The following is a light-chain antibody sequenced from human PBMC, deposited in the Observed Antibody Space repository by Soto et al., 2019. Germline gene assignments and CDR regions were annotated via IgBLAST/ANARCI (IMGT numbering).Light chain of an antibody. Sequence: QSVLTQPPSMSGAPGQRITISCTGSSSNIGAGYDVHWYQQLPGTAPKLLIYGNSNRPSWVPDRFSGSKSGTSASLAITGLQAEDEADYYCPSYDSSLSGSGVFGEGTKVTVL. V-gene: IGLV1-40*01. J-gene: IGLJ2*01. CDR1: SSNIGAGYD. CDR2: GNS. CDR3: PSYDSSLSGSGV.